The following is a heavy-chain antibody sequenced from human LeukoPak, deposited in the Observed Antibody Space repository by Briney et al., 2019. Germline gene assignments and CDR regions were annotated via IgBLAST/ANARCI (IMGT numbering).Heavy chain of an antibody. J-gene: IGHJ4*02. V-gene: IGHV4-61*02. CDR1: GVSISSGSYY. D-gene: IGHD1-14*01. CDR2: IYTSGST. Sequence: SQTLSLTCTVSGVSISSGSYYWSWIRQPAGKGLEWIGRIYTSGSTNYNPSLKSRVTISVDTSKNQFSLKLSSVTAADTAVYYCARVESRSFDYWGQGTLVTVSS. CDR3: ARVESRSFDY.